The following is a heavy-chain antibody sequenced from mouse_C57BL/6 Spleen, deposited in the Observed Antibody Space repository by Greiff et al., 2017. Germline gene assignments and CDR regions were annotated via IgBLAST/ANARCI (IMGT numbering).Heavy chain of an antibody. CDR2: IDPSDSYT. CDR3: ASGTGFDY. D-gene: IGHD4-1*01. Sequence: QVQLQQPGAELVRPGTSVKLSCKASGYTFTSYWMHWVKQRPGQGLEWIGVIDPSDSYTNYNQKFKGKATLTVDTSSSTAFMQLSSLTSEDSAVYYCASGTGFDYWGQGTTLTVSS. V-gene: IGHV1-59*01. J-gene: IGHJ2*01. CDR1: GYTFTSYW.